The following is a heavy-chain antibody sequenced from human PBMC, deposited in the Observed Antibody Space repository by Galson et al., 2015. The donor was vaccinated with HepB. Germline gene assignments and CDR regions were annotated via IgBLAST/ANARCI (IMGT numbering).Heavy chain of an antibody. V-gene: IGHV1-3*01. J-gene: IGHJ2*01. CDR2: INAGNGNT. CDR3: ARVGTGLTPSYWYFDL. Sequence: SVKVSCKASGYTFTSYAMHWVRQAPGQRLEWMGWINAGNGNTKYSQKFQGRVTITRDTSASTAYMELSSLRSEDTAVYYCARVGTGLTPSYWYFDLWGRGTLVTVSS. CDR1: GYTFTSYA. D-gene: IGHD1-1*01.